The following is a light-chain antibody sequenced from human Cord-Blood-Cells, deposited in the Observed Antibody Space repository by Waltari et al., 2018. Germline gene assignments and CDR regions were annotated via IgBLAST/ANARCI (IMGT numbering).Light chain of an antibody. CDR1: QSISSW. CDR2: KAS. CDR3: QQYKSYSQT. J-gene: IGKJ1*01. Sequence: DIQMTQSPSTLSASVGDRVTITCRASQSISSWLAWYQQKPVKAPKLLIYKASSLESGVPSRFSGIESGTEFTITISSLQPDDLATYYCQQYKSYSQTFGQGSKVEIK. V-gene: IGKV1-5*03.